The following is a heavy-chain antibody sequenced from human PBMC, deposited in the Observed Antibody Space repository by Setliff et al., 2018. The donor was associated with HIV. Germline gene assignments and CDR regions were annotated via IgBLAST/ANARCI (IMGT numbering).Heavy chain of an antibody. CDR1: GFTFDDYA. J-gene: IGHJ4*02. CDR3: ARAYNVYDYRFDSSGYDY. V-gene: IGHV3-20*04. CDR2: INWNGAST. D-gene: IGHD3-22*01. Sequence: GGSLRLSCAASGFTFDDYAMSWVRQVPGKGLEWVSGINWNGASTGYADSVKGRFTISRDNAKNSLYLQMNSLKAEDTAVYYCARAYNVYDYRFDSSGYDYWGQGTLVTVSS.